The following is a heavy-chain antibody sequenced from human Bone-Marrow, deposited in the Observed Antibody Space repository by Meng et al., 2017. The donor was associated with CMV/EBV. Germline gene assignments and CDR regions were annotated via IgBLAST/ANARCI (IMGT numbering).Heavy chain of an antibody. CDR1: GFTFSSYG. J-gene: IGHJ6*02. CDR3: ARGYCSSTSCYTGSSYYYYGMDV. V-gene: IGHV3-30*02. Sequence: GESLKISCAASGFTFSSYGMHWVRQAPGKGLEWVAFIRYDGSNKYYADSVKGRFTISRDNSKNTLYLQMNSLRAEDTAVYYCARGYCSSTSCYTGSSYYYYGMDVWGQGTTVTVSS. CDR2: IRYDGSNK. D-gene: IGHD2-2*02.